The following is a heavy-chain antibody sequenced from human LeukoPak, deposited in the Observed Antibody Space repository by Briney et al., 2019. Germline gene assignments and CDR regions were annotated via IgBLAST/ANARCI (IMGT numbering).Heavy chain of an antibody. CDR3: AREGSRYSYGPSFMDV. Sequence: PSETLSLTCTVSGGSISTSSYSWGWIRQPPGKGLEWIGSIYYSGSTYYNPSLKSRVTISVDTSKNQFSLKLSSVTAADTAVYYCAREGSRYSYGPSFMDVWGQGTTVTVSS. J-gene: IGHJ6*02. V-gene: IGHV4-39*02. D-gene: IGHD5-18*01. CDR2: IYYSGST. CDR1: GGSISTSSYS.